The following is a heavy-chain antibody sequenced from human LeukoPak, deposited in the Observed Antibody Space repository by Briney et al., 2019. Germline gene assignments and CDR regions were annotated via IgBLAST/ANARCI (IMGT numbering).Heavy chain of an antibody. Sequence: ASVKVSCKASGYTSTTYDVNWVRQAPGQGLEWMGRINPNSGGTNYAQKFQGRVTMTRDTSISTAYMELSRLRSDDTAVYYCARPHTVLFNWFDPWGQGTLVTVSS. J-gene: IGHJ5*02. CDR3: ARPHTVLFNWFDP. V-gene: IGHV1-2*06. D-gene: IGHD4-11*01. CDR2: INPNSGGT. CDR1: GYTSTTYD.